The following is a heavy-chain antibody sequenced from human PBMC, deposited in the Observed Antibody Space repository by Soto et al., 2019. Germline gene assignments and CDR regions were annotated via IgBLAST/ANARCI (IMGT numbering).Heavy chain of an antibody. J-gene: IGHJ4*02. CDR3: AKDRLSIVVVPAAIGGIDY. CDR2: ISGSGGST. Sequence: GGSLRLSCAASGFTFSSYAMSWVRQAPGKGLEWVSAISGSGGSTYYADSVKGRFTISRDNSKNTLYLQMNSLRAEDTAVYYCAKDRLSIVVVPAAIGGIDYWGQGTLVTVSS. V-gene: IGHV3-23*01. D-gene: IGHD2-2*01. CDR1: GFTFSSYA.